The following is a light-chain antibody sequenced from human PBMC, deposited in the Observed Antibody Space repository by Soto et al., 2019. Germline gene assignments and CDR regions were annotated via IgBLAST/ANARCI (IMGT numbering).Light chain of an antibody. CDR3: SSYTSSTTLV. Sequence: QAVVTQPASVSGSPGQSITISCTGTSSDIGAYNYVSWYQQYPGKTPQLVIYEVTDRPSGVSSRFSGSKSGSTASLTISGLQTEDEADYYCSSYTSSTTLVFGTGTKVTVL. CDR2: EVT. J-gene: IGLJ1*01. V-gene: IGLV2-14*01. CDR1: SSDIGAYNY.